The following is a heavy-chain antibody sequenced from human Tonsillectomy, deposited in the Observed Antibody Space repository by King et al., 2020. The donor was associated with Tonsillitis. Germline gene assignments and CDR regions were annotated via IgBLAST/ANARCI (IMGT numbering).Heavy chain of an antibody. CDR3: ARDFVLRPQPGGFDY. D-gene: IGHD2-8*02. CDR2: VSGNSKYI. J-gene: IGHJ4*02. Sequence: VQLVESGGGLVKPGGSLRLSCAASGFTFSSYSINWVRQAPGKGLEWVSSVSGNSKYIYYADSVEGRFTISRDNAKNSVYLQMNSLRVEDTAVYYCARDFVLRPQPGGFDYWGQGTLLTVSS. V-gene: IGHV3-21*01. CDR1: GFTFSSYS.